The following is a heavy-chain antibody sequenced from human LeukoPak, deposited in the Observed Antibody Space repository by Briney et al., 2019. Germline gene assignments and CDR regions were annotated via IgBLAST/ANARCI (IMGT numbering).Heavy chain of an antibody. D-gene: IGHD3-22*01. CDR3: AKGGATYYYDSSGYNLFDY. CDR1: GFTFSSYA. CDR2: ISGSGGST. Sequence: GGSLRLSCAASGFTFSSYAMSWVRQAPGKGLEWASAISGSGGSTYYADSVKGRFTISRDNSKNTLYLQMNSLRAEDTAVYYCAKGGATYYYDSSGYNLFDYWGQGTLVTVSS. J-gene: IGHJ4*02. V-gene: IGHV3-23*01.